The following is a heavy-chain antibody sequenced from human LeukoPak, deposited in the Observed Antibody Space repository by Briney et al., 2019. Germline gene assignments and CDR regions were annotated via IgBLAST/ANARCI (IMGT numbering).Heavy chain of an antibody. CDR2: INTDGSST. V-gene: IGHV3-74*01. CDR1: GFTFSSYW. Sequence: PGGSLRLSCAASGFTFSSYWMHWVRQAPGKGLVWVSRINTDGSSTSYADSVKGRFTISRDNAKNTLYLQMNSLRAEDTAVYYCASMHRYGDYVIWGQGTLVTVSS. CDR3: ASMHRYGDYVI. D-gene: IGHD4-17*01. J-gene: IGHJ4*02.